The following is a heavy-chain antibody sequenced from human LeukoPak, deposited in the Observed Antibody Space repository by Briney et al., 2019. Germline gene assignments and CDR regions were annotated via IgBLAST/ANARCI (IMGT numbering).Heavy chain of an antibody. V-gene: IGHV4-34*01. CDR1: GGSFSGYY. CDR2: INHSGST. J-gene: IGHJ5*02. CDR3: ARAYSSSWYMNWFDP. Sequence: SETLSLTCAVYGGSFSGYYWSWIRQPPGKGLEWIGEINHSGSTNYNPSLKSRVTISVDTSKNQFSLKLSSVTAADTAVYYCARAYSSSWYMNWFDPWGQGTLVTVSS. D-gene: IGHD6-19*01.